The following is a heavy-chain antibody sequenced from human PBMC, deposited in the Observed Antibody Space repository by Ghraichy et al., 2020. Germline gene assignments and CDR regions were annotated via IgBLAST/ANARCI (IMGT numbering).Heavy chain of an antibody. CDR3: ARDPLEERGWFDY. D-gene: IGHD1-1*01. CDR1: GFTFSSYA. Sequence: GESLNISCAASGFTFSSYAMHWVRQAPGKGLEWVAVISYDGSNKYYADSVKGRFTISRDNSKNTLYLQMNSLRAEDTAVYYCARDPLEERGWFDYWGQGTLVTVSS. CDR2: ISYDGSNK. V-gene: IGHV3-30-3*01. J-gene: IGHJ4*02.